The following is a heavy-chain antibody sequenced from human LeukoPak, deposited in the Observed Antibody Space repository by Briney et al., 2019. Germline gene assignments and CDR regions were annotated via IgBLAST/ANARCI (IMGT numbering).Heavy chain of an antibody. V-gene: IGHV3-9*01. CDR1: GFTFDGYA. Sequence: PGGSLRLSCAASGFTFDGYAMHWVRQAPGKGLEWVSGISWNSGSIGYADSVKGRFTISRDNAKNSLYLQMNSLRAEDTALYYCAKDLSAAGPEGGYFDYWGQGTLVTVSS. CDR2: ISWNSGSI. CDR3: AKDLSAAGPEGGYFDY. D-gene: IGHD6-13*01. J-gene: IGHJ4*02.